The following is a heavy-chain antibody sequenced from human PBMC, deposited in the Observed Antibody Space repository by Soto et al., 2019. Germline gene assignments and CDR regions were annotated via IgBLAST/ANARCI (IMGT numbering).Heavy chain of an antibody. CDR2: IYSGGST. D-gene: IGHD1-26*01. V-gene: IGHV3-53*01. J-gene: IGHJ6*02. Sequence: SLRLSRAASGFTVSSNYRSWVRQAPGKGLEWVSVIYSGGSTYYADSVKGRFTISRDNSKNTLYLQMNSLRAEDTAVYYCARDYIVGAPYYYYYGMDVWGQGTTVTVSS. CDR3: ARDYIVGAPYYYYYGMDV. CDR1: GFTVSSNY.